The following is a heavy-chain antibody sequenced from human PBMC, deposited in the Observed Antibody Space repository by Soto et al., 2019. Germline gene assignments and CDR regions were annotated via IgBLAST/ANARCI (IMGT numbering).Heavy chain of an antibody. J-gene: IGHJ6*02. CDR1: GFSLSTSGMC. Sequence: SGPTLVKPTHTLTLTCTFSGFSLSTSGMCVSWIRQPPGKALEWLALIDWDDDKYYSTSLKTRLTISKDTSKNQVVLTMTNMDPVDTATYYCARNTAMGYGGYYYYGMDVWGQGTTVTVSS. V-gene: IGHV2-70*01. CDR3: ARNTAMGYGGYYYYGMDV. CDR2: IDWDDDK. D-gene: IGHD5-18*01.